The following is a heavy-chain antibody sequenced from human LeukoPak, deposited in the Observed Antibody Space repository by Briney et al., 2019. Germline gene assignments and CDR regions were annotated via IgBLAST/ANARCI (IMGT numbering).Heavy chain of an antibody. V-gene: IGHV4-34*01. CDR2: INHSGST. D-gene: IGHD3-10*01. CDR3: ARTQGRFYGSGSYEGFDY. J-gene: IGHJ4*02. CDR1: GGSFSGYY. Sequence: SETLSLTCAVYGGSFSGYYWSWIRQPPGKGLEWIGEINHSGSTNYNPSLKSRVTISVDTSKNQFSLKLSSVTAADTAVYYCARTQGRFYGSGSYEGFDYWGQGALVTVSS.